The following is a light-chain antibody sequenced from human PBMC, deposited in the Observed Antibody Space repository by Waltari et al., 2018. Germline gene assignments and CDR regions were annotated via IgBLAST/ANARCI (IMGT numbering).Light chain of an antibody. CDR3: CSYAGSGTLV. CDR1: SSAVGSYDL. J-gene: IGLJ2*01. V-gene: IGLV2-23*02. CDR2: EVT. Sequence: HSALTQPASVSGSPGQSITITCTGPSSAVGSYDLVSWYQQHPVKAPKRMIYEVTKGPSGVSNRFSGSKSGNTASLTIFGLQAEDEADYYCCSYAGSGTLVFGGGTKVTVL.